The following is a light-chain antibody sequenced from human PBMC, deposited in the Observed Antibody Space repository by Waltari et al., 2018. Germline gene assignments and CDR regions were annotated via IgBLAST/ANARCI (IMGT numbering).Light chain of an antibody. V-gene: IGLV1-40*01. J-gene: IGLJ1*01. CDR2: GNS. Sequence: QSVLRQPPSVSGAPGQRVPISCIGTDSNTGVGYDVHWYQQFPGSAPKLLIFGNSNRPSGVPDRFAGSKSGNSASLAITGLQAEDEAEYYCQSYDSSLSGDVFGPGTKVTVL. CDR1: DSNTGVGYD. CDR3: QSYDSSLSGDV.